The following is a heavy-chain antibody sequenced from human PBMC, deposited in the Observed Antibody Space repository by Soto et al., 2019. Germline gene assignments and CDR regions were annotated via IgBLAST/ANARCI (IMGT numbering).Heavy chain of an antibody. CDR2: IGTAGGT. CDR1: GFTFSSYD. CDR3: ARDPGGSPTRV. D-gene: IGHD3-16*01. V-gene: IGHV3-13*01. J-gene: IGHJ4*02. Sequence: GGSLRLSCAASGFTFSSYDMHWVRQATGKGLEWVSAIGTAGGTYYPGSVKGRFTISRENAKNSLYLQMNSLRAGDTAVYYCARDPGGSPTRVGGQGTLVTVSS.